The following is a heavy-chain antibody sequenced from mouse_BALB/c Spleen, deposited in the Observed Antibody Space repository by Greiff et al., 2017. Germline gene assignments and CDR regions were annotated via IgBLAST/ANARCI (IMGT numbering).Heavy chain of an antibody. V-gene: IGHV1-80*01. CDR1: GYAFSSYW. CDR2: IYPGDGDT. Sequence: VKLMESGAELVRPGSSVKISCKASGYAFSSYWMNWVKQRPGQGLEWIGQIYPGDGDTNYNGKFKGKATLTADKSSSTAYMQLSSLTSEDSAVYFCARLRDSYFDYWGQGTTLTVSS. J-gene: IGHJ2*01. CDR3: ARLRDSYFDY.